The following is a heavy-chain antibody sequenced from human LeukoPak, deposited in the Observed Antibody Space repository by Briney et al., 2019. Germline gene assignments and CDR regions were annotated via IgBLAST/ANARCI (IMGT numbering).Heavy chain of an antibody. CDR1: GFTFSSYG. J-gene: IGHJ3*02. V-gene: IGHV3-30*02. D-gene: IGHD1-1*01. CDR3: ASQRTRDWVEAFDI. Sequence: GGSLRLSCAASGFTFSSYGMHWVRQAPGKGLEWVAFIRYDGSNKYYADSVKGRFTISRDNSKNTLYLQMNSLRAEDTAVYYCASQRTRDWVEAFDIWGQGTMVTVSS. CDR2: IRYDGSNK.